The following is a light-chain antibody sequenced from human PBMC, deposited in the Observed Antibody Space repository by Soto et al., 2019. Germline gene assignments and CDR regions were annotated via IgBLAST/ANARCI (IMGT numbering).Light chain of an antibody. J-gene: IGLJ2*01. CDR3: SSYAGSNNFVV. Sequence: QSALTQPPSASGSPVQSVTISCTGTSSDIGGYNYVSWYQQHPGKAPKLMVYEVSKRHSGVPDRFSGSKSGNTASLTVSGLQAEDEADYYCSSYAGSNNFVVFGGGTKLTVL. V-gene: IGLV2-8*01. CDR1: SSDIGGYNY. CDR2: EVS.